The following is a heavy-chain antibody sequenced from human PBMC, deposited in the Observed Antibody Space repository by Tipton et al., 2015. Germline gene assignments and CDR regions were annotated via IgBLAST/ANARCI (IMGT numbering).Heavy chain of an antibody. Sequence: QSGPEVKKPGASVKVSCKASGYTFTGYYMHWVRQAPGQGLEWMGWINPNSGGTNYAQKFQGWVTMTRDTSISTAYMELSRLRSDDTAVYYCAREIVGATDAFDIWGQGTMVTVSS. CDR2: INPNSGGT. J-gene: IGHJ3*02. V-gene: IGHV1-2*04. CDR3: AREIVGATDAFDI. D-gene: IGHD1-26*01. CDR1: GYTFTGYY.